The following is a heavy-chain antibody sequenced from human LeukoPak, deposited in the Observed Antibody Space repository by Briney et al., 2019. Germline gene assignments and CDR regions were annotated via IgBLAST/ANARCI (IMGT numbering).Heavy chain of an antibody. CDR2: IYTSGST. D-gene: IGHD7-27*01. Sequence: PSETLSLTCTVSGGSISSGSYYWSWIRQPAGKGLEWIGRIYTSGSTNYNPSLKSRVTISVDKSKNQFSLKLSSVTAADTAVYYCARGQWGIDPWGQGTLVTVSS. J-gene: IGHJ5*02. CDR3: ARGQWGIDP. V-gene: IGHV4-61*02. CDR1: GGSISSGSYY.